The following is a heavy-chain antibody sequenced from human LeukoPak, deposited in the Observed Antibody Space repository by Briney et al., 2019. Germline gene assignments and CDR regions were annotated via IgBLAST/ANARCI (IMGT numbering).Heavy chain of an antibody. CDR2: IYTSGST. V-gene: IGHV4-61*02. CDR3: ARQQWELRTFDI. J-gene: IGHJ3*02. Sequence: SETLSLTCTVSGGSISSGSYYWSWIRQPAGKGLEWIVRIYTSGSTNYNPSLKSRVTISVDTSKNQFTLKLSSVTAADTAVYYCARQQWELRTFDIWGQGTMVTVSS. CDR1: GGSISSGSYY. D-gene: IGHD1-26*01.